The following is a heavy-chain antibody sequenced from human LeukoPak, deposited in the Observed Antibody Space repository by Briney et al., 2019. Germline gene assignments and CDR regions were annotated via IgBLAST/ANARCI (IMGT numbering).Heavy chain of an antibody. CDR2: IHYSGSP. D-gene: IGHD1-1*01. V-gene: IGHV4-39*01. CDR1: GGSISSASYY. J-gene: IGHJ4*02. Sequence: SETLSLTCTVSGGSISSASYYWGWIRQPPGKGLEWIGNIHYSGSPFYNPSLKSRVTISVDTSKNQFSVKLNSVTAADTAVYYCARRAGTTPGRYFDYWGQGTLVTVSS. CDR3: ARRAGTTPGRYFDY.